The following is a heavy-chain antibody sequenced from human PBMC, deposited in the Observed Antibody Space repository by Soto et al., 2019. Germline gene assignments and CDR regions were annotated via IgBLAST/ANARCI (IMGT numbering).Heavy chain of an antibody. Sequence: QVQLLQSGAEVKKPGSSVKVSCKASGGTFSNYAITWVRQAPGQGLEWLGRIIPIFGSTNFAQKFQGRVTVTADESTTTVYMDLSSLRSDDTAVYCCAKDGGKDGYFGNWFDPWGQGTLVTVSS. D-gene: IGHD5-18*01. CDR2: IIPIFGST. V-gene: IGHV1-69*15. CDR3: AKDGGKDGYFGNWFDP. J-gene: IGHJ5*02. CDR1: GGTFSNYA.